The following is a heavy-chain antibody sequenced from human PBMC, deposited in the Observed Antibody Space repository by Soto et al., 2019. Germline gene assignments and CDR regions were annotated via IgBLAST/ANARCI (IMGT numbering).Heavy chain of an antibody. CDR1: GYSFTSYW. CDR2: XXPXXSXT. D-gene: IGHD2-15*01. V-gene: IGHV5-51*01. CDR3: ARRHESGGSFSLDY. J-gene: IGHJ4*02. Sequence: GESLKISCKCSGYSFTSYWICWVRQMPGKGLEWXGNXXPXXSXTXXXPXXXGQVTISADKSISTAYLQWSSRKASDTAMYYCARRHESGGSFSLDYWGQGTLVTASS.